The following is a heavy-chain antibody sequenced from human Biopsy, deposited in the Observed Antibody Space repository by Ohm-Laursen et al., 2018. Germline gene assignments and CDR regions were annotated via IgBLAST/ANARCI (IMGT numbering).Heavy chain of an antibody. CDR1: DFTFDDYA. V-gene: IGHV3-9*01. D-gene: IGHD3-16*01. Sequence: SLRLSCAASDFTFDDYAMSWVRQRPGKGLEWVSGITWNSGHIAYADSVKGRFTISRDNAKNVLWLQMNSLRVDDTAMYYCVKDIRRYFYSMDVWGQGTTVTVS. J-gene: IGHJ6*02. CDR3: VKDIRRYFYSMDV. CDR2: ITWNSGHI.